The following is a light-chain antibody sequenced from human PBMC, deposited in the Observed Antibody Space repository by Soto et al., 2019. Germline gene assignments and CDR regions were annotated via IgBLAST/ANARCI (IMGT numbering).Light chain of an antibody. J-gene: IGLJ3*02. V-gene: IGLV2-14*02. CDR1: SSDVGSYNL. Sequence: QSALTQPASVSGSPRQSITISCTGTSSDVGSYNLVSWYQQLPGKAPKLMIYEVSNRPSGVSDRFSGSKSGNTASLTISGLQAEDEADYYCSSYTTSSTRVFGGGTKLTVL. CDR3: SSYTTSSTRV. CDR2: EVS.